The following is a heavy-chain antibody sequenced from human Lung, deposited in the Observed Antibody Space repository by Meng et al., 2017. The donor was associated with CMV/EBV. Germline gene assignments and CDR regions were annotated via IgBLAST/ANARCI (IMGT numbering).Heavy chain of an antibody. D-gene: IGHD3-16*01. V-gene: IGHV3-7*04. CDR1: TLTFRSYW. Sequence: GEXXKISCADSTLTFRSYWMSWVRQAPGNGLEWVANIKQDGSEKFYADSVKGRFTISRDNAQKSLYLEMSNLRVEDTAVYYCAKDGGARGHKAYWGQGTXVTVSS. J-gene: IGHJ4*02. CDR2: IKQDGSEK. CDR3: AKDGGARGHKAY.